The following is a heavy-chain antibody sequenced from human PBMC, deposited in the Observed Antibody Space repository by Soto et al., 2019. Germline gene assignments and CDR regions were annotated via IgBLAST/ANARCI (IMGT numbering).Heavy chain of an antibody. D-gene: IGHD3-3*01. V-gene: IGHV1-8*01. CDR2: MNPNSGNT. J-gene: IGHJ5*02. CDR1: GYTFTSYD. Sequence: ASVKVSCKASGYTFTSYDINWVRQATGQGLEWMGWMNPNSGNTGYAQKFQGRVTMTRNTSISTAYMELSSLRSEDTAVYYCARNDFWSGYYLNEWFDPWGQGTLVTVSA. CDR3: ARNDFWSGYYLNEWFDP.